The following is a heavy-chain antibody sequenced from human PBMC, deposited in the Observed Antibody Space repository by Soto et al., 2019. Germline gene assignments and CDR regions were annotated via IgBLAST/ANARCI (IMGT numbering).Heavy chain of an antibody. J-gene: IGHJ4*02. CDR2: ISYDGSNK. V-gene: IGHV3-30-3*01. D-gene: IGHD6-19*01. Sequence: GSLRLLCSAFGFHVRSLAFPRVRQASRQGVGGVALISYDGSNKYFPDSVKGRFTISRDNSKNTLYLQMNSLRAEDTAVYYCARDLRPPGRPIAVAGPFDYWGQGTLVTVSS. CDR3: ARDLRPPGRPIAVAGPFDY. CDR1: GFHVRSLA.